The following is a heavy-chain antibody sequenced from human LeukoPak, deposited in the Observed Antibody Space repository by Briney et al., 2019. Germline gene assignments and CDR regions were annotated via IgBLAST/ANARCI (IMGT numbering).Heavy chain of an antibody. CDR1: GGSISSFY. V-gene: IGHV4-4*07. CDR3: ARDHRSGMTTVSTGFDY. D-gene: IGHD4-17*01. CDR2: IHTSGST. J-gene: IGHJ4*02. Sequence: PSGTLSLTCTVSGGSISSFYWSWIRQSAGKGLEWIGRIHTSGSTNYNPSLQSRLTMSLDTSKNQFSLKLTSVTAADTAVYYCARDHRSGMTTVSTGFDYWGQGTLVTVSS.